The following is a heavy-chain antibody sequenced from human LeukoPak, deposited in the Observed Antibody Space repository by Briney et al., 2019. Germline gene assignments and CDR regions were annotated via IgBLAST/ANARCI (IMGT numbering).Heavy chain of an antibody. V-gene: IGHV3-7*01. J-gene: IGHJ4*02. CDR3: AILTYYDFWSGFDY. CDR2: IKQDGSEK. CDR1: GFTFSSYW. D-gene: IGHD3-3*01. Sequence: GGSLRLFCAASGFTFSSYWMSWVRQAPGKGLEWVANIKQDGSEKYYVDSVKGRFTISRDNAKNSLYLQMNSLRAEDTAVYYCAILTYYDFWSGFDYWGQGTLVTVSS.